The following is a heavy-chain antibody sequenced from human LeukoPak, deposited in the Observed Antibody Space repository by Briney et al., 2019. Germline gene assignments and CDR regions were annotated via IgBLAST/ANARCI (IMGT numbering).Heavy chain of an antibody. D-gene: IGHD2-15*01. V-gene: IGHV3-15*01. Sequence: GGSLRLSCAASGFTFSNARMSWVRQAPGKGLEWVGRIKSKTDGGITDYAAPVKGRFTISRDDSKNTLYLQMNSLKTEDTAVYYCTTVNPIVVVVAAPDFDYWGQGTLVTVSS. J-gene: IGHJ4*02. CDR2: IKSKTDGGIT. CDR1: GFTFSNAR. CDR3: TTVNPIVVVVAAPDFDY.